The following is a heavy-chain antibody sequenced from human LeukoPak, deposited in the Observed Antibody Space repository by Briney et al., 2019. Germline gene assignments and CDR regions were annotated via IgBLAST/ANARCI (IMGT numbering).Heavy chain of an antibody. J-gene: IGHJ4*02. CDR2: IWHSGIT. D-gene: IGHD3-22*01. CDR3: ARDNYDSSGMDYFDR. V-gene: IGHV4-59*12. CDR1: GVSFHNYY. Sequence: PSETLCLTCTVSGVSFHNYYWSWIRQPPGKGLEWIANIWHSGITNYNPSLKSRVTISVDPSKNQFSLRLSSVTAADTAVYYCARDNYDSSGMDYFDRWGQGTLVTVAS.